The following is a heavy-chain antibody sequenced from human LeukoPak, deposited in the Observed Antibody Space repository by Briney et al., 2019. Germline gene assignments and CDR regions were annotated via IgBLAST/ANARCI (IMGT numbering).Heavy chain of an antibody. CDR1: GFTFSSSA. CDR3: AKPSATTYYDILTGSPIDY. D-gene: IGHD3-9*01. Sequence: GGSLRLSCAASGFTFSSSAMSWVRQAPGKGLEWVSSISGSGGSTYYADSVKGRFTISRDNSKNTLYLQMNSLRAEDTAVYYCAKPSATTYYDILTGSPIDYWGQGTLVTVSS. CDR2: ISGSGGST. J-gene: IGHJ4*02. V-gene: IGHV3-23*01.